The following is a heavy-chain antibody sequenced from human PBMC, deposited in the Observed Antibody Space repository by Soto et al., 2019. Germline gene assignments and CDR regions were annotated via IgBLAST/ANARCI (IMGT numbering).Heavy chain of an antibody. V-gene: IGHV4-4*07. CDR3: ARDQMGCSGGSCYANYYYYGMDV. CDR1: GGSISSYY. D-gene: IGHD2-15*01. J-gene: IGHJ6*02. Sequence: SETLSLTCPVSGGSISSYYWRWIRQPAGKVLEWIGRIYTSGSTNYNPSLKSRVTMSVDTSKNQFSLKLSSVTAADTAVYYCARDQMGCSGGSCYANYYYYGMDVWGQGTTVTVSS. CDR2: IYTSGST.